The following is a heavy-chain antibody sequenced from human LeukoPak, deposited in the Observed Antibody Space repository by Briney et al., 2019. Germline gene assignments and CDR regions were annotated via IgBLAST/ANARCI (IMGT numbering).Heavy chain of an antibody. V-gene: IGHV4-59*12. CDR1: GGSISSYY. Sequence: SETLSLTCTVSGGSISSYYWSWIRQPPGKGLEWIGYIYYSGSTNYNPSLKSRVTISVDTSKNRFSLKLSSVTAADTAVYYCALGGVTPYFDYWGQGTLVTVSS. J-gene: IGHJ4*02. CDR3: ALGGVTPYFDY. D-gene: IGHD3-16*01. CDR2: IYYSGST.